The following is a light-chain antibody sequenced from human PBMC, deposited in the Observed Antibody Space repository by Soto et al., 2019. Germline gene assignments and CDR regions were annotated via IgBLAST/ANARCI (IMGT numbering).Light chain of an antibody. J-gene: IGKJ2*01. CDR3: QQSFLPPLT. CDR1: QTISTY. V-gene: IGKV1-39*01. Sequence: DIQMTQSPSSLPASEGDTVIITCRASQTISTYLNWYQQKPGEAPKVLIFAASTLADGVASRFTGSGSGTNFTLTIKNLQPQDFATYYCQQSFLPPLTFGLGTRLEIK. CDR2: AAS.